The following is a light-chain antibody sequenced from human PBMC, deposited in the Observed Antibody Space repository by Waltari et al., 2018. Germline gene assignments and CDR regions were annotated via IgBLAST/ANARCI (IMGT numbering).Light chain of an antibody. J-gene: IGLJ3*02. V-gene: IGLV2-14*03. CDR1: ISAVGGFNS. Sequence: QSALTQPASVSGSPGQSITISCTGTISAVGGFNSVSWYQVHPGQAPRVMIYDVINPPSGVSDRFSASKSGNTASLTISGLQAEDEGDYYCSSQSTNSVVLFGGGTKLTVL. CDR3: SSQSTNSVVL. CDR2: DVI.